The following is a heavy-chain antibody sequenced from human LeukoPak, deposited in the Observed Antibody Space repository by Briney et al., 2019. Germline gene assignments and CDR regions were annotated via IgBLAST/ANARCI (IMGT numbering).Heavy chain of an antibody. Sequence: GASVKVSCKASGYTFTSYDINWVRQATGQGLEWMGWMNPNSGNTGYAQKFQGRVTMTRDTSISTAYMELSRLRSDDTAVYYCARDGPTTVTRIFDYWGQGTLVTVSS. D-gene: IGHD4-17*01. CDR3: ARDGPTTVTRIFDY. CDR2: MNPNSGNT. V-gene: IGHV1-8*02. CDR1: GYTFTSYD. J-gene: IGHJ4*02.